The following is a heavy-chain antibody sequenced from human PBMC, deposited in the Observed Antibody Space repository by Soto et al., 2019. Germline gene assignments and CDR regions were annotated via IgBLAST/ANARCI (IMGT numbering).Heavy chain of an antibody. Sequence: PSETLSLTCTVSGGSISSSSYYWGWTRQPPGKGLEWIGSIYYSGSTYYNPSLKSRVTISVDTSKNQFSLKLSSVTAADTAVYYCARQEYSSSWYYYYGMDVWGQGTTVTVSS. D-gene: IGHD6-13*01. CDR3: ARQEYSSSWYYYYGMDV. CDR1: GGSISSSSYY. V-gene: IGHV4-39*01. CDR2: IYYSGST. J-gene: IGHJ6*02.